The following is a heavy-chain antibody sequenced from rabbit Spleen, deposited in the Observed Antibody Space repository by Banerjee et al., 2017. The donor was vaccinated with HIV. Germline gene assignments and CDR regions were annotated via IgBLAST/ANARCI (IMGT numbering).Heavy chain of an antibody. CDR3: ARGATTTFLPYFTL. CDR1: GLDFSSSYW. D-gene: IGHD6-1*01. Sequence: QEQLEESGGDLVKPGASLTLTCRGSGLDFSSSYWICWVRQAPGKGLEWIACIYAGSSGSTYYASWAKGRFTISKTSSTTVTLQMTSLTAADTATYFCARGATTTFLPYFTLWGPGTLVTVS. V-gene: IGHV1S45*01. CDR2: IYAGSSGST. J-gene: IGHJ4*01.